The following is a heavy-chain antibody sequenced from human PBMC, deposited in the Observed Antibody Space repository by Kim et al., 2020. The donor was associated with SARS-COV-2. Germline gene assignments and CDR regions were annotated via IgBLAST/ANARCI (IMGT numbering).Heavy chain of an antibody. D-gene: IGHD3-10*01. CDR3: ARDFRGDFDY. J-gene: IGHJ4*02. Sequence: GGSLRLSCTASGFTFSSYAMHWVRQAPGKGLEWMAFISYDGSNTYYADSVKGRFTISRDNSKNTLYLQMNSLRAEDTAVYYCARDFRGDFDYWGQETLVT. CDR2: ISYDGSNT. CDR1: GFTFSSYA. V-gene: IGHV3-33*05.